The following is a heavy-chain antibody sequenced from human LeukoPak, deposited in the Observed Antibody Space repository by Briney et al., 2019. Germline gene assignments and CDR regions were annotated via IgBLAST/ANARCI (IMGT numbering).Heavy chain of an antibody. J-gene: IGHJ4*01. D-gene: IGHD2-21*01. V-gene: IGHV3-74*01. CDR2: INTDGSSP. CDR1: GFTFSNYW. Sequence: HPGGSLRLSCAASGFTFSNYWMHWVRQAPGKGLVWVSRINTDGSSPTYADSVKGRFTISRDNAKNTLYLQMNSLRAEDTAVYYCARDDSRGFAYWGHGNLVTVSS. CDR3: ARDDSRGFAY.